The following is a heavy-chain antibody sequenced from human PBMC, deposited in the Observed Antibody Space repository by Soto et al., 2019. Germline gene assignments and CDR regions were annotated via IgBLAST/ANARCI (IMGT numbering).Heavy chain of an antibody. D-gene: IGHD6-19*01. CDR3: ARGRTVSGVFDY. CDR2: ITPILGTA. V-gene: IGHV1-69*11. J-gene: IGHJ4*02. CDR1: GGTLSSYG. Sequence: QVQLVQSGAEVKKPGSSVKVSCKASGGTLSSYGINWVRQAPGQGLEWMGGITPILGTAYYAQNFQGRVTIPADESTTTAYMELSSLRSDDTAIYYCARGRTVSGVFDYWGQGTLLTVSS.